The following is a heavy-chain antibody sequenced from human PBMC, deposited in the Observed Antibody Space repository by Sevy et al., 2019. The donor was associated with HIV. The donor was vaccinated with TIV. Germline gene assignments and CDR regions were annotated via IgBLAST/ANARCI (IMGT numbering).Heavy chain of an antibody. V-gene: IGHV3-53*01. CDR2: IYSGGTT. J-gene: IGHJ6*03. Sequence: GSLRLSCAASGFTVSSNYMSWVRQAPGKGLEWVSLIYSGGTTYYADSVKGRFTISRDNSKNTLYLQTNSLRAEDTAVYYCARGNCSGGSCYRYYYYYYMDVWGTGTTVTVSS. D-gene: IGHD2-15*01. CDR3: ARGNCSGGSCYRYYYYYYMDV. CDR1: GFTVSSNY.